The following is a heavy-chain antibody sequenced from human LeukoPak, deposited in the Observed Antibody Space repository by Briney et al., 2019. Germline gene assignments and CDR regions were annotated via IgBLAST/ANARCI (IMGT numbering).Heavy chain of an antibody. CDR2: IRYDGNNK. D-gene: IGHD1-20*01. CDR3: ASGITGT. CDR1: GVTFSSYG. J-gene: IGHJ5*02. Sequence: PGGSLRLSCAASGVTFSSYGMHWVRQAPGKGLEWVAFIRYDGNNKYYADSVKGRFTISRDNSKNTLYLQMNSLRAEDTAVYYCASGITGTWGQGTLVTVSS. V-gene: IGHV3-30*02.